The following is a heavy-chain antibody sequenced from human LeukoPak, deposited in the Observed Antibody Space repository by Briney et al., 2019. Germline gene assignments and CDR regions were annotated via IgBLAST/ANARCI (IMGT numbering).Heavy chain of an antibody. CDR2: INHSGST. V-gene: IGHV4-34*01. D-gene: IGHD3-9*01. CDR3: ATLQFTYYDILTGYYTANWFDP. J-gene: IGHJ5*02. CDR1: GESFSGYY. Sequence: PSETLSLTCAVYGESFSGYYWSWIRQPPGKGLEWIGDINHSGSTNYNPSLKSRVTISVDTSKNQFSLKLSSVTAADTAVYYCATLQFTYYDILTGYYTANWFDPWGQGTLVTVSS.